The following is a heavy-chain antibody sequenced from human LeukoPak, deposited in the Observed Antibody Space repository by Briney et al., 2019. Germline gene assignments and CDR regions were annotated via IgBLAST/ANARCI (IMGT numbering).Heavy chain of an antibody. CDR2: ASFNGEST. J-gene: IGHJ6*03. Sequence: PVQPLDSPLAASFNGESTYYADSAKGRFTISRDNSKNTLYLQMNSLRAEDTAVYYCAKGGYSNGRYYYYYMDVWGEGTTVTVSS. V-gene: IGHV3-23*01. D-gene: IGHD5-18*01. CDR3: AKGGYSNGRYYYYYMDV.